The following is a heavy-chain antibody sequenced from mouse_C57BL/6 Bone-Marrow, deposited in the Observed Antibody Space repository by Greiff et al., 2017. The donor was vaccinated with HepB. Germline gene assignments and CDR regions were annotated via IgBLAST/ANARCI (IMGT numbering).Heavy chain of an antibody. Sequence: EVQLLESGPGLVKPSQSLSLTCSVTGYSITSGYYWNWIRQFPGNKLEWMGYISYDGSNNYNPSLKNRISITRDTSKNQFFLKLNSVTTEDTATYYCASLYYYGSSYPYWYFDVWGTGTTVTVSS. CDR2: ISYDGSN. CDR1: GYSITSGYY. D-gene: IGHD1-1*01. CDR3: ASLYYYGSSYPYWYFDV. J-gene: IGHJ1*03. V-gene: IGHV3-6*01.